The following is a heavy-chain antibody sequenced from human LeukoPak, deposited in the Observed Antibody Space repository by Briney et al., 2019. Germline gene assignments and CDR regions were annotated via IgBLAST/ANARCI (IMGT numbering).Heavy chain of an antibody. CDR1: GGSFSGYY. J-gene: IGHJ4*02. D-gene: IGHD6-6*01. CDR2: INHSGST. Sequence: SETLSLTCAVYGGSFSGYYCSWIRQPPGKGLEWIGEINHSGSTNYNPSLKSRVTISVDTSKNQFSLKLSSVTAADTAVYYCARRRLYSSSSILDYWGQGNLVTVSS. CDR3: ARRRLYSSSSILDY. V-gene: IGHV4-34*01.